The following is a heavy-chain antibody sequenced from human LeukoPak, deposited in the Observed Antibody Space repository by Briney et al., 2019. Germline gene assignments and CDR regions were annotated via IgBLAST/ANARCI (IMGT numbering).Heavy chain of an antibody. D-gene: IGHD1-7*01. CDR2: IIPIFGTA. CDR1: GGTFSSYA. CDR3: ARERGVTGTTNWFDP. J-gene: IGHJ5*02. Sequence: SVKVSCKASGGTFSSYAISWVRQAPGQGLEWMGGIIPIFGTANYAQKFQGRVTITTDESTSTAYMELSSLRSEDTAVYYCARERGVTGTTNWFDPWGQGTLVTVSS. V-gene: IGHV1-69*05.